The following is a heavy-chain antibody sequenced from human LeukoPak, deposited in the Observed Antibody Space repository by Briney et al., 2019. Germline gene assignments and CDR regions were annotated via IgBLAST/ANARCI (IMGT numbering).Heavy chain of an antibody. V-gene: IGHV1-69*04. J-gene: IGHJ6*02. CDR3: ARDCFMFYDSSGYYPVYYYYGMDV. Sequence: ASVKVSCKASGGTFSSYAISWVRQAPGQGLEWMGRIIPILGIANYAQKFQGRVTITADKSTSTAYMELSSLRSEDTAVYYCARDCFMFYDSSGYYPVYYYYGMDVWGQGTTVTVSS. CDR2: IIPILGIA. CDR1: GGTFSSYA. D-gene: IGHD3-22*01.